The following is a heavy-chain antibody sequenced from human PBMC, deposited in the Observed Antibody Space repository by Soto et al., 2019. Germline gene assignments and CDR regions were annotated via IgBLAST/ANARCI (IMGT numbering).Heavy chain of an antibody. Sequence: SETLSLTCTVSDGSVSNSYWNWIRQPPGKGLEWIGYIYYSGTTNYNPSLKSRVTISVDTSKNQFSLKLSSVTAADTAVYYCARARGELGYYYYGMDVWGQGTTVTVS. J-gene: IGHJ6*02. D-gene: IGHD3-10*01. V-gene: IGHV4-59*02. CDR2: IYYSGTT. CDR3: ARARGELGYYYYGMDV. CDR1: DGSVSNSY.